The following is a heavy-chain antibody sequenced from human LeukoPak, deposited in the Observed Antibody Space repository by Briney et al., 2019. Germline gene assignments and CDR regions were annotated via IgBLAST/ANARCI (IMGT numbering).Heavy chain of an antibody. CDR2: INAGNGNT. CDR3: ARASGAFGAFDY. V-gene: IGHV1-3*01. Sequence: AASVKVSCKASGYTFTSCAMHWVRQAPGQRLEWMGWINAGNGNTKYSQKFQGRVTITRDTSASTAYMELSSLRSEDTAVYYCARASGAFGAFDYWGQGTLVTVSS. CDR1: GYTFTSCA. J-gene: IGHJ4*02. D-gene: IGHD3-16*01.